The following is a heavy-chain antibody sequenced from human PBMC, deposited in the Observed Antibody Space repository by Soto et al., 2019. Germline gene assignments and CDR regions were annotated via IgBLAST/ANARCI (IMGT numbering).Heavy chain of an antibody. Sequence: GGSLRLSCAASGFTFSSYGMHWVRQAPGKGLEWVAVIWYDGSNKYYADSVKGRFTISRDNSKNTLYLQMNSLRAEDTAVYYCARARDVVDLYGMDVCGQWTTVTVSS. D-gene: IGHD2-21*01. CDR1: GFTFSSYG. CDR2: IWYDGSNK. CDR3: ARARDVVDLYGMDV. J-gene: IGHJ6*02. V-gene: IGHV3-33*01.